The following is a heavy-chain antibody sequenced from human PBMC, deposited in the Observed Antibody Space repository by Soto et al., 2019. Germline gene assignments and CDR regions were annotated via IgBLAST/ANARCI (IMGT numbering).Heavy chain of an antibody. CDR3: ARRIVPTTSFDY. CDR1: GYSFTSYW. CDR2: TYPEDSQT. V-gene: IGHV5-51*01. D-gene: IGHD5-12*01. Sequence: PGESLKISCKASGYSFTSYWIGWVRQISGKGLEWMGITYPEDSQTLYSPSFQGQVTISVDKSISTVYLQWSSLKASDTATYYCARRIVPTTSFDYWGQGTLVTVSS. J-gene: IGHJ4*02.